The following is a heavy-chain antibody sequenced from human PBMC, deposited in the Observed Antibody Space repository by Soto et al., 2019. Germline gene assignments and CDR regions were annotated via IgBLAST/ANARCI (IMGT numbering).Heavy chain of an antibody. J-gene: IGHJ4*02. V-gene: IGHV1-69*02. Sequence: SVKVSCRSSVGILSIYTISWFRQAPGQRLEWMGRIIPILGIANYAQKFQGRVTITADKSTSTAYMELRSLRFEDTAVYYCLRGWWDLVVPAAMYGLFDYWGQGTLVTVS. CDR2: IIPILGIA. CDR1: VGILSIYT. CDR3: LRGWWDLVVPAAMYGLFDY. D-gene: IGHD2-2*01.